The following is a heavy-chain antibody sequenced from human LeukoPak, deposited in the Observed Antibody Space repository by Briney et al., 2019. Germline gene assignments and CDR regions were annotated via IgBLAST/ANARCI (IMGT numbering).Heavy chain of an antibody. CDR1: GFTLTKYA. CDR3: AKEHMAAAVYYFDY. J-gene: IGHJ4*02. Sequence: GGSLRLSCAASGFTLTKYAMSWVRQAPGKGLEWVSRINPSSGNTYYADSVKGRFTISGDNSKNTLYLQMNSLRAEDTAVYYCAKEHMAAAVYYFDYWGQGTLVTVSS. D-gene: IGHD2-15*01. V-gene: IGHV3-23*01. CDR2: INPSSGNT.